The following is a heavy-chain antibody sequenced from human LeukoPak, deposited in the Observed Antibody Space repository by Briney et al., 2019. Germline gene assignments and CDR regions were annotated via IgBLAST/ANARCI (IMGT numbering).Heavy chain of an antibody. D-gene: IGHD3-22*01. J-gene: IGHJ6*03. CDR2: IYHSGST. CDR1: GYSISSGYY. V-gene: IGHV4-38-2*02. CDR3: ARAGGYDSSGYYYYYYYMDV. Sequence: SETLSLTCTVSGYSISSGYYWGWIRQPPGKGLEWTGSIYHSGSTYYNPSLKSRVTISVDTSKNQFSLNPSSVTAADTAVYYCARAGGYDSSGYYYYYYYMDVWGKGTTVTVSS.